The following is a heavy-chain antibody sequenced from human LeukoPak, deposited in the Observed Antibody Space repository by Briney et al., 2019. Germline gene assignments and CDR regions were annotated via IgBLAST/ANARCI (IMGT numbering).Heavy chain of an antibody. D-gene: IGHD6-13*01. Sequence: GASVKVSCKASGYTFTSYGISWVRQAPGQGLEWMGWISAYNGNTNYAQKLQGRVTMTTDTSTSTTYMELRSLRSDDTAVYYCASASSRTHYYYYYMDVWGKGTTVTVSS. V-gene: IGHV1-18*01. CDR3: ASASSRTHYYYYYMDV. CDR2: ISAYNGNT. J-gene: IGHJ6*03. CDR1: GYTFTSYG.